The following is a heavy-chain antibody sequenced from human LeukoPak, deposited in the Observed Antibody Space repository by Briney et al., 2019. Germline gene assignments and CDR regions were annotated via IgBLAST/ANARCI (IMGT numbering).Heavy chain of an antibody. J-gene: IGHJ6*02. CDR2: IKSKTDGGTT. Sequence: GGSLRISCAVSGHTFANAWMNWVRQAPGKGLEWVGRIKSKTDGGTTDYAAPVQGRFTISRDDSIHTLYLQMNSLKTEDTAVYYCTTAPGPQRFFDWNYYYYGMDVWGQGTTVTVSS. V-gene: IGHV3-15*01. D-gene: IGHD3-9*01. CDR3: TTAPGPQRFFDWNYYYYGMDV. CDR1: GHTFANAW.